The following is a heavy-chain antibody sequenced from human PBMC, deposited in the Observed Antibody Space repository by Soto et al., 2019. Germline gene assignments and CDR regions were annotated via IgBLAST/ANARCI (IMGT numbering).Heavy chain of an antibody. Sequence: QVQLVQSGAEVKKPGASVKVSCKASGYTFTSYGISWVRQAPGQGLEWMGWISAYNGNTNYAQKLQGRVTMTTDTSTSTAYMELRSLRPDDTAVYYCARIKCSGGSCSYYYGMDVWGQGTTVTVSS. CDR1: GYTFTSYG. J-gene: IGHJ6*02. CDR3: ARIKCSGGSCSYYYGMDV. CDR2: ISAYNGNT. D-gene: IGHD2-15*01. V-gene: IGHV1-18*04.